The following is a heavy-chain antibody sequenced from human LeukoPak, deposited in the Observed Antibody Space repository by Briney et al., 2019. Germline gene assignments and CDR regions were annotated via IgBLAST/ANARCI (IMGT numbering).Heavy chain of an antibody. CDR1: GYTFTNFY. J-gene: IGHJ4*02. CDR3: ARDMLARSASFDY. D-gene: IGHD3-10*02. V-gene: IGHV1-46*01. CDR2: INPSDGST. Sequence: ASVKVSCTASGYTFTNFYIHWVRQAPGQGLEWMGVINPSDGSTTYVQKFQGRVTMTRDTSTSTVYMDLSSLRSEDTAIYYCARDMLARSASFDYWGQGTLVTVSS.